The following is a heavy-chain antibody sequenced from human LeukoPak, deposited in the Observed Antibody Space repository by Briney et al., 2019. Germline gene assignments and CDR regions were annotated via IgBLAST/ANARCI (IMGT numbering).Heavy chain of an antibody. V-gene: IGHV3-9*01. D-gene: IGHD3-9*01. CDR2: ISWNGGSI. Sequence: GRSLRLSFAASGFTFDDYAMHWVRQPPGKGLEWVSGISWNGGSIGYADSVKGRITISRDNAKNSLYLQMNSLRAEDTALYYCAKSLSYFDWSPLNYWGQGTLVTVSS. J-gene: IGHJ4*02. CDR3: AKSLSYFDWSPLNY. CDR1: GFTFDDYA.